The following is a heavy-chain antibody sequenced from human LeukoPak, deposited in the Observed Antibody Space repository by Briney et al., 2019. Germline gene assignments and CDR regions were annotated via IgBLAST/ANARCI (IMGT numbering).Heavy chain of an antibody. CDR2: IYYSGST. Sequence: SETLSLTCTVSGGSISSYYWSWIRQPPGKGLEWIGYIYYSGSTNYNPSLKSRVTMSVDTSKNQFSLKLSSVTAADTAVYYCARDRYLTREIDYWGQGTLVTVSS. CDR3: ARDRYLTREIDY. V-gene: IGHV4-59*12. D-gene: IGHD7-27*01. J-gene: IGHJ4*02. CDR1: GGSISSYY.